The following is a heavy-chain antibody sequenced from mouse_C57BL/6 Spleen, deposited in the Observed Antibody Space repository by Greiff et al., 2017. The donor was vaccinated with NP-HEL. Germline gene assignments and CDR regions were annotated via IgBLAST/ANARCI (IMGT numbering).Heavy chain of an antibody. CDR2: ISSGGSYT. J-gene: IGHJ4*01. CDR1: GFTFSSYG. CDR3: ASYDYGAMDY. Sequence: EVQVVESGGDLVKPGGSLKLSCAASGFTFSSYGMSWVRQTPDKRLEWVATISSGGSYTYYPDSVKGRFTISRDNAKNTLYLQMSSLKSEDTAMYYCASYDYGAMDYWGQGTSVTVSS. V-gene: IGHV5-6*01.